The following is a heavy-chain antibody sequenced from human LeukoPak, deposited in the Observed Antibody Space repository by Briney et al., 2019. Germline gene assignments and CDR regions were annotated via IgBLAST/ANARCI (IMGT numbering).Heavy chain of an antibody. CDR3: ARSPSYLRVLRWFDP. Sequence: SETLSLTCTVSGGSISSYYWSWIRQPPGKGLEWIGYIYYSGSTNYNPSLKSRVTISVDTSKNRFSLKLSSVTAADTAVYYCARSPSYLRVLRWFDPWGQGTLVTVSS. CDR2: IYYSGST. V-gene: IGHV4-59*01. J-gene: IGHJ5*02. D-gene: IGHD3-10*01. CDR1: GGSISSYY.